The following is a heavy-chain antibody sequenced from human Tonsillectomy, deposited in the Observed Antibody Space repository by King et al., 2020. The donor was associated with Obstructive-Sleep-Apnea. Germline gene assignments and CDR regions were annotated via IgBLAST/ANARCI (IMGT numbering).Heavy chain of an antibody. CDR2: ISAYNGNT. J-gene: IGHJ6*02. Sequence: QLVQSGAEVKKPGASVKVSCKASGYTFTSYGISWVRQAPGQGLEWMGWISAYNGNTNYAQKLQGRDTMTTDTSTSTAYMELRSLRSDDTAVYYCARAPITIFGVVIMGAYYYGMDVWGQGTTVTVSS. D-gene: IGHD3-3*01. CDR1: GYTFTSYG. V-gene: IGHV1-18*04. CDR3: ARAPITIFGVVIMGAYYYGMDV.